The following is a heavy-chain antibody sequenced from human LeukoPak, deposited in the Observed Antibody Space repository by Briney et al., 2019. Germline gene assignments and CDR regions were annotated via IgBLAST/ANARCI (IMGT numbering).Heavy chain of an antibody. CDR1: GFTFSSYW. J-gene: IGHJ4*02. CDR3: ARDLYGDYFFDY. V-gene: IGHV3-7*01. CDR2: IKQDGSEK. Sequence: GGSLRLSCGASGFTFSSYWMSWVRQAPGKGLEWVASIKQDGSEKYYVDSVKGRFTTSRDNARNLLFLQMNSLRGEDTAVYYCARDLYGDYFFDYWGQGTLVTVSS. D-gene: IGHD4-17*01.